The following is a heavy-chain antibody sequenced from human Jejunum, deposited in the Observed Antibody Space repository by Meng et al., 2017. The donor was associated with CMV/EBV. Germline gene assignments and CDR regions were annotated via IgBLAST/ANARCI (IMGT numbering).Heavy chain of an antibody. Sequence: QVHPLPSGAEVKKPGASVKISCKTSGYTFTDHNIGWVRQAPGQGIEWVGWISLGNGQTVYGHKLQGRVTVTTDTSTSTAYMELRSLRSDDTAMYYCARDVWGFDYWGQGTLVTVSS. CDR1: GYTFTDHN. J-gene: IGHJ4*02. CDR3: ARDVWGFDY. D-gene: IGHD7-27*01. V-gene: IGHV1-18*04. CDR2: ISLGNGQT.